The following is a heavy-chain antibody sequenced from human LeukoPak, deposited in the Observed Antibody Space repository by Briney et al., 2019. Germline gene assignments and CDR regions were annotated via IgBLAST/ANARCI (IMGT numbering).Heavy chain of an antibody. D-gene: IGHD4-11*01. V-gene: IGHV4-38-2*02. CDR2: IYHSGST. J-gene: IGHJ4*02. CDR3: ARETTVTTNSFDY. Sequence: SETLSLTCIVSGYSISGGYFWAWIRQPPGKGLEWVGSIYHSGSTYYNPSLKSRVTISVDTSKNQFSLKLSSVTAADTAVYYCARETTVTTNSFDYWGQGTLVTVSS. CDR1: GYSISGGYF.